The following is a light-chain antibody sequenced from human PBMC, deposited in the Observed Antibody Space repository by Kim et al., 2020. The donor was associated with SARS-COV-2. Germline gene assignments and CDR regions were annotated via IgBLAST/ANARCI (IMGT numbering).Light chain of an antibody. Sequence: QSVLTQPASVSGSPGQSITISCTGTSSDVGSYTLVSWYQHHPGKAPKLMIYEVTKRPSGVSNRFSGSKSGNTASLTISGLQAEDEADYYCCSFAGSSTWVFGGGTQLTVL. J-gene: IGLJ3*02. CDR3: CSFAGSSTWV. V-gene: IGLV2-23*02. CDR2: EVT. CDR1: SSDVGSYTL.